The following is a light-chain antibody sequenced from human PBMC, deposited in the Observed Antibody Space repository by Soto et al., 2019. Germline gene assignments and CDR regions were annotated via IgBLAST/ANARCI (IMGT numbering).Light chain of an antibody. J-gene: IGKJ5*01. V-gene: IGKV1-9*01. CDR2: AAS. CDR1: QGISSY. CDR3: QHLDSYST. Sequence: DIQLTQSPSFLSASVGDRVTITCRASQGISSYLAWYQQKPGKAPKLLIYAASTLQSGVPSRFSGSGSGTEFTLTISSLQPEDFATYYCQHLDSYSTFDQGTRLEIK.